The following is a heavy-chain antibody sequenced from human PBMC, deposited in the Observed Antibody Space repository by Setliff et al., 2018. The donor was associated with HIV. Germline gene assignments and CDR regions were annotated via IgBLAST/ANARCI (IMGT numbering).Heavy chain of an antibody. CDR3: ARDGPLEGSYRYYYYFMDV. Sequence: SETLSLTCTVPGGSISSHYWSWIRQPPGKGLEWIGYIYYSGSTNYNPSLKSRVTISVDTSKNQFSLKLSSVTAADTAVYYCARDGPLEGSYRYYYYFMDVWGKGTTVTVSS. J-gene: IGHJ6*03. V-gene: IGHV4-59*11. CDR2: IYYSGST. D-gene: IGHD3-10*01. CDR1: GGSISSHY.